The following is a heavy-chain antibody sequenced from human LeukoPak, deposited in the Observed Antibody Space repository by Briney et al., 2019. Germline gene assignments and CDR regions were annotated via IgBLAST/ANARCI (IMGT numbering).Heavy chain of an antibody. CDR1: GGSISSYY. Sequence: SETLSLTCTVSGGSISSYYWSWIRQPPGKGLEWIGYIYYSGSTNYNPSLKSRVTISVDASKNQFSLKLSSVTAADTAVYYCARSTRGTVAGPDYWGQGTLVTVSS. J-gene: IGHJ4*02. V-gene: IGHV4-59*01. D-gene: IGHD6-19*01. CDR3: ARSTRGTVAGPDY. CDR2: IYYSGST.